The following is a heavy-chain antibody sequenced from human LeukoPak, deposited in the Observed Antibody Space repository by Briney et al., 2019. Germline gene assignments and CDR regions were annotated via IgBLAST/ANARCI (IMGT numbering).Heavy chain of an antibody. J-gene: IGHJ3*02. CDR2: INTYGNST. D-gene: IGHD3-22*01. V-gene: IGHV3-74*01. CDR3: ALLPPDALDI. CDR1: GFTFSKYW. Sequence: GGSLRLSCAASGFTFSKYWMHWVRQAPGKGLVWVSRINTYGNSTSYADSVRGRSTISRDNAKNTLYLQMNSLRDEDTAVYYCALLPPDALDIWGQGTVVTVSS.